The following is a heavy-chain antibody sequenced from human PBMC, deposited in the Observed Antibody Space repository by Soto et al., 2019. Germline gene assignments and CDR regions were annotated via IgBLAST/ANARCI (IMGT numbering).Heavy chain of an antibody. D-gene: IGHD3-22*01. J-gene: IGHJ5*02. V-gene: IGHV4-59*01. CDR3: ARDRGGKDYYDSSGYYRSLDP. CDR1: GGSISSYY. CDR2: IYYSGST. Sequence: PSETLSLTCTVSGGSISSYYWSWIRQPPGKGLEWIGYIYYSGSTNYNPSLKSRVTISVDTSKNQFSLKLSSVTAADTAVYYCARDRGGKDYYDSSGYYRSLDPWGQGTLVTVSS.